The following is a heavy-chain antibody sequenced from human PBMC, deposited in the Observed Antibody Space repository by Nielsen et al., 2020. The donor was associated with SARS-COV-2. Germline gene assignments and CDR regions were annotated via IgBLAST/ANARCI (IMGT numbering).Heavy chain of an antibody. D-gene: IGHD1-1*01. V-gene: IGHV3-64D*06. CDR1: GFTFSKYS. Sequence: GESLKISCAASGFTFSKYSMNWVRQAPGKGLEYVSAISSNGGSTYYADSVKGRFTISRDNSKNTLYLQMSSLRAEDTAVYYCVKAWAYNDYWGQGTLVTVSS. CDR3: VKAWAYNDY. CDR2: ISSNGGST. J-gene: IGHJ4*02.